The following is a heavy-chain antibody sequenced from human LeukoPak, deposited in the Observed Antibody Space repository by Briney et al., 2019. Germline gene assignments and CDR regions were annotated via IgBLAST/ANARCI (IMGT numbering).Heavy chain of an antibody. CDR2: INHSGST. CDR1: GGSFSGYY. V-gene: IGHV4-34*01. J-gene: IGHJ4*02. D-gene: IGHD1-26*01. Sequence: SETLSLTCAVYGGSFSGYYWSWIRQPPGKGLEWIGEINHSGSTNYNPSLKSRVTISVDTSKNQFSLKLSSVTAADTAVYYCARLGVVGAFDYWGQGTLVTVSS. CDR3: ARLGVVGAFDY.